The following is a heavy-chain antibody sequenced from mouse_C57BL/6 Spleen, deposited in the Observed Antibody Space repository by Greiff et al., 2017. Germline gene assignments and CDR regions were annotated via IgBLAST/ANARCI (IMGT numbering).Heavy chain of an antibody. J-gene: IGHJ4*01. CDR1: GYAFTNYL. Sequence: QVQLQQSGAELVRPGTSVKVSCKASGYAFTNYLIEWVKQRPGQGLEWIGVINPGSGGTNYNVKFKGKATLTADKSSSTAYLQLSSLTSEDSAVYFCARSRLREAMDYWGQGTSVTVSS. V-gene: IGHV1-54*01. CDR3: ARSRLREAMDY. D-gene: IGHD2-4*01. CDR2: INPGSGGT.